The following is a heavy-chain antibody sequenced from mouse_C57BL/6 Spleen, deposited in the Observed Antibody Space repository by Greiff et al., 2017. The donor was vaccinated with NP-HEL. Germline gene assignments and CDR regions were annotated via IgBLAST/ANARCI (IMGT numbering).Heavy chain of an antibody. J-gene: IGHJ3*01. D-gene: IGHD2-4*01. V-gene: IGHV5-17*01. Sequence: EVKVVESGGGLVKPGGSLKLSCAASGFTFSDYGMHWVRQAPEKGLEWVAYISSGSITIYYADTVKGRFTISRDNAKNTLFLQMTSLRSEDTAMYYCARLDYDGGFAYWGQGTLVTVSA. CDR3: ARLDYDGGFAY. CDR2: ISSGSITI. CDR1: GFTFSDYG.